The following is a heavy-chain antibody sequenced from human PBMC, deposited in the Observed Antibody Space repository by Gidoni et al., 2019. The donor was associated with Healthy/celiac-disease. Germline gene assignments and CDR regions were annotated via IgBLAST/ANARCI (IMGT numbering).Heavy chain of an antibody. J-gene: IGHJ4*02. CDR3: ARARYYDSSGYPDY. CDR2: IYYSGST. V-gene: IGHV4-39*07. D-gene: IGHD3-22*01. CDR1: GGPISSSSYY. Sequence: QLQLQESGPGLVKPSETLSLTCTVSGGPISSSSYYWGWIRQPPGKGLEWIGSIYYSGSTYDNPSLKSRVTISVDTSKNQFSLKLSSVTAADTAVYYCARARYYDSSGYPDYWGQGTLVTVSS.